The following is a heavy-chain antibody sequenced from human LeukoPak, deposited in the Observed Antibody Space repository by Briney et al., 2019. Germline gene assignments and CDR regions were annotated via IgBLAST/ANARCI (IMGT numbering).Heavy chain of an antibody. J-gene: IGHJ4*02. Sequence: ASVKVSCKASGYTFTSYGISWVRQAPGQGLEWMGWISAYNGNTNYAQKLQGRVTMTTDTSTSTAYMELRSLRSDDTAVYYSARGRRYYDFWSGPVFDYWGQGTLVTVSS. D-gene: IGHD3-3*01. CDR2: ISAYNGNT. V-gene: IGHV1-18*01. CDR1: GYTFTSYG. CDR3: ARGRRYYDFWSGPVFDY.